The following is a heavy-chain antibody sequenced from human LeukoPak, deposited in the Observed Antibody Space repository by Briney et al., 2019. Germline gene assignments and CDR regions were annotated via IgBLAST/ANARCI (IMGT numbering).Heavy chain of an antibody. J-gene: IGHJ4*02. CDR1: GYTFTSYD. D-gene: IGHD3-22*01. V-gene: IGHV1-8*01. CDR3: ARDYDSSGYLELGPYYFYY. CDR2: MNPNSGNT. Sequence: ASVKVSCKASGYTFTSYDINWVRQATGQGLEWMGWMNPNSGNTGYAQKFQGRVTMTRNTSISTAYMELSRLRSDDTAVYYCARDYDSSGYLELGPYYFYYWGQGTLVTVSS.